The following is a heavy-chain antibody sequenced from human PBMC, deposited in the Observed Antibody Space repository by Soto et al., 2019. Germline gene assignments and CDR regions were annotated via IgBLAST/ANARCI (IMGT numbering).Heavy chain of an antibody. V-gene: IGHV3-33*01. Sequence: PGGSLRLSCAASGFTFSSYGMHWVRQAPGKGLEWVAVIWYDGSNKYYADSVKGRFTISRDNSKNTLYLQMNSLRAEDTAVYYCASQVVGATTIYYYGMDVWGQGTTVTVSS. CDR1: GFTFSSYG. CDR2: IWYDGSNK. D-gene: IGHD1-26*01. J-gene: IGHJ6*02. CDR3: ASQVVGATTIYYYGMDV.